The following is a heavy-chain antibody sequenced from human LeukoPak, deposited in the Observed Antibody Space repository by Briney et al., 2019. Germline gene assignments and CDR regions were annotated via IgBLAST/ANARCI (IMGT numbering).Heavy chain of an antibody. CDR2: FSGSGGST. J-gene: IGHJ4*02. D-gene: IGHD3-9*01. CDR1: GFTFSSYA. Sequence: GGSLRLSCAASGFTFSSYAMSWVRQAPGKGLECISGFSGSGGSTYYADSVKGRFTISRDNSKNTLSLQMNTLRAEDTAVYYCAKEGGYFDWPFTFDYWGQGTLVTVSS. CDR3: AKEGGYFDWPFTFDY. V-gene: IGHV3-23*01.